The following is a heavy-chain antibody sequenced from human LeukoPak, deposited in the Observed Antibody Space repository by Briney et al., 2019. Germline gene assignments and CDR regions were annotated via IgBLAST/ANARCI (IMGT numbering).Heavy chain of an antibody. CDR2: IYYSGST. D-gene: IGHD3-10*01. CDR1: GGSISSYY. J-gene: IGHJ4*02. Sequence: SETLSLTCTVSGGSISSYYWSWIRQPPGKGLEWIGYIYYSGSTNYNPSLKSRVTISVDTSKNQFSLKLSSVTAADTAVYYCARAHDHYGSGSYDYWGQGTLVTVSS. V-gene: IGHV4-59*01. CDR3: ARAHDHYGSGSYDY.